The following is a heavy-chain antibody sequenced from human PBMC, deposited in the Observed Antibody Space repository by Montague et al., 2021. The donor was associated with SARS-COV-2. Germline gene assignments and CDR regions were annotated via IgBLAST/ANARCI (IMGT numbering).Heavy chain of an antibody. V-gene: IGHV3-48*03. J-gene: IGHJ6*02. Sequence: SLRLSCAASGFTLSYYEMNWVRQAPGKGLEWVSYIRRSGTPIYYADSVKGRFTISRDNARNSLYLQMNSLRAEDTSVYYCTRGYCTGGGCYSSIIYAMDVWGQGTTVTVSS. CDR3: TRGYCTGGGCYSSIIYAMDV. CDR2: IRRSGTPI. CDR1: GFTLSYYE. D-gene: IGHD2-15*01.